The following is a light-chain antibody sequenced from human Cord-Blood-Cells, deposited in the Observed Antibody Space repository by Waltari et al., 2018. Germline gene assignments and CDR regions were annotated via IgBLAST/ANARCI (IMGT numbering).Light chain of an antibody. CDR1: QSVSSSY. V-gene: IGKV3-20*01. J-gene: IGKJ1*01. CDR2: GAS. CDR3: QQYGSSPWT. Sequence: EIVLTQSPGNLSLSPGDRATFSCRASQSVSSSYLAWYQQKPGQAPRLLIYGASSRATGIPDRFSGSGSGTDFTLTISRLEPEDFAVYYCQQYGSSPWTFGQGTKVEIK.